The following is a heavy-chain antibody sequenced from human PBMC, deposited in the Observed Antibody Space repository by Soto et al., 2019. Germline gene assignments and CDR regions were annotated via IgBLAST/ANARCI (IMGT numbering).Heavy chain of an antibody. Sequence: QVQLVQSGAEVKKPGASVKVSCKASGYTFTSYDINWVRQATGQGLEWMGWMNPNSGNTGYAQKFQGRVTMTRNTSLTTAYRKLSSLRSEDTAVYYCAREMPTRGMDVWGQGPTVTVSS. J-gene: IGHJ6*02. CDR2: MNPNSGNT. V-gene: IGHV1-8*01. CDR3: AREMPTRGMDV. D-gene: IGHD2-2*01. CDR1: GYTFTSYD.